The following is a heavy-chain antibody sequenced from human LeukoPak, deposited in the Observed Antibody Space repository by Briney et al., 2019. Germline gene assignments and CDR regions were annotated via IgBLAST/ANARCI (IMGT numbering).Heavy chain of an antibody. D-gene: IGHD2-15*01. CDR3: VRILGGSRFDP. V-gene: IGHV3-33*01. CDR2: IWYDGSRD. CDR1: GYSFSTHG. J-gene: IGHJ5*02. Sequence: GGSLRLFCVASGYSFSTHGIQWVRQAPGKGLEWVAVIWYDGSRDDYAESVKGRFTVSRDNANNTAYLQMNSLRVEDTAVYYCVRILGGSRFDPWGQGALVTVSS.